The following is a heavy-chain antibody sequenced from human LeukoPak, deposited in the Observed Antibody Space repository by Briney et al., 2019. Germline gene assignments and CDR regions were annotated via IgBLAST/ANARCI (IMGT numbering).Heavy chain of an antibody. J-gene: IGHJ4*02. Sequence: SETLSLTCTVSGGSISIYYWSWIRQPPGKGLEWIGYIYYSGSTNYNPSLKSRVTISVDTSKNQFSLKLSSVTAADTAVYYCARGANNWNYGRGYYFDYWGQRTLVTVSS. CDR2: IYYSGST. CDR1: GGSISIYY. V-gene: IGHV4-59*01. D-gene: IGHD1-7*01. CDR3: ARGANNWNYGRGYYFDY.